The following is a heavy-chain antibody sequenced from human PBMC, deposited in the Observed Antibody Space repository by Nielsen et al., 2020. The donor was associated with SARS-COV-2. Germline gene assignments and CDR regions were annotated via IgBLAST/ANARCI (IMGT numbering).Heavy chain of an antibody. CDR2: ISGSGGST. V-gene: IGHV3-23*01. CDR1: GFTFSSYA. CDR3: AKGVVGSGDFYGMDV. J-gene: IGHJ6*02. D-gene: IGHD2-2*01. Sequence: GESLKISCAASGFTFSSYAMSWVRQAPGKGLEWVSAISGSGGSTYYADSVKGRFTISRDNAKNSLYLQMNSLRAEDTALYYCAKGVVGSGDFYGMDVWGQGTTVTVPS.